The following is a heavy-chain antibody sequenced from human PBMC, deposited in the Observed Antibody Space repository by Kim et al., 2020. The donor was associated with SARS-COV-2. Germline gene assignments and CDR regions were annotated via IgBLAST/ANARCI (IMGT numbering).Heavy chain of an antibody. J-gene: IGHJ4*02. Sequence: GGSLRLSCAASGFTFSSYAMSWVRQAPGKGLEWVSAISGSGGSTYYADSVKGRFTISRDNSKNTLYLQMNSLRAEDTAVYYCASLRGYCSSTSCYYFDYWGQGTLVTVSS. CDR1: GFTFSSYA. CDR3: ASLRGYCSSTSCYYFDY. D-gene: IGHD2-2*01. V-gene: IGHV3-23*01. CDR2: ISGSGGST.